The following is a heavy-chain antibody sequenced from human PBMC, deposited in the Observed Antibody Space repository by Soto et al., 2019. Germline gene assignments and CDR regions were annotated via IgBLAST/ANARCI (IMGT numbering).Heavy chain of an antibody. CDR3: TTAGGSSDYYYYYGMDV. CDR1: GFTCSNAW. D-gene: IGHD6-19*01. Sequence: PGGSLRLSCAASGFTCSNAWMSWVRQAPGKGLEWVGRIKSKTDGGKTDYAAPVKGRFTISRDDSKNTLYLQMNSLKTEDTAVYYCTTAGGSSDYYYYYGMDVWGQGTTVTVSS. CDR2: IKSKTDGGKT. V-gene: IGHV3-15*01. J-gene: IGHJ6*02.